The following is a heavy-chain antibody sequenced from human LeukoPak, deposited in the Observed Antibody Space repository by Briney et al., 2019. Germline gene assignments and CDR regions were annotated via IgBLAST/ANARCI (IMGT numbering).Heavy chain of an antibody. CDR1: GVTFSSYW. J-gene: IGHJ6*04. Sequence: PGGSLRLYCAASGVTFSSYWMSWVRQAPGKGLEWVANIKQDGSEKYYVDSVKGRFTISRDNAKNSLYLQMNSLRAEDTAVYYCARGSYVPAAKCMDVWGKGTTVTVSS. CDR3: ARGSYVPAAKCMDV. V-gene: IGHV3-7*03. D-gene: IGHD2-2*01. CDR2: IKQDGSEK.